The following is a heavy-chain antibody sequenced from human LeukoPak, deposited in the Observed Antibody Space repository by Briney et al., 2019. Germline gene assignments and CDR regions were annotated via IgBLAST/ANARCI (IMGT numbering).Heavy chain of an antibody. V-gene: IGHV4-4*07. J-gene: IGHJ6*02. CDR1: GGSISSYY. D-gene: IGHD3-10*01. CDR3: ARSYYYGSGSRWYYYGMDV. Sequence: SETLSLTCTVSGGSISSYYWSWIRQPAGKGLEWIGRIYTSGSTNYNPSLKSRVTMSVDTSKDQFSLKLSSVTAADTAVYYCARSYYYGSGSRWYYYGMDVRAKGPRSPSP. CDR2: IYTSGST.